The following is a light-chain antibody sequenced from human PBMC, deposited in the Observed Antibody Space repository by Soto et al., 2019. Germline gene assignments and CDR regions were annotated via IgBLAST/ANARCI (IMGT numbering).Light chain of an antibody. CDR3: QQYGSSPLT. V-gene: IGKV3-20*01. Sequence: EIVLTQSPGTLSLSPGERATLSCRASQSFRSSYLAWYQQKPGQAPRLLIYGASSRATGIPDRFSGSGSGTDFTLTISRLEPEDFAVYYCQQYGSSPLTFGGGTKMEIK. CDR1: QSFRSSY. J-gene: IGKJ4*01. CDR2: GAS.